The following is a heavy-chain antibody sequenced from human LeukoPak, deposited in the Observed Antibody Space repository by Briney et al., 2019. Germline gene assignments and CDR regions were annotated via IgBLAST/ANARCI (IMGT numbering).Heavy chain of an antibody. D-gene: IGHD3-22*01. J-gene: IGHJ4*02. V-gene: IGHV4-4*09. CDR1: GGSISCYY. CDR3: ARLSSGYYYADY. Sequence: PSETLSLTCTVSGGSISCYYWSWIRQPPGKGLEWIGYIYTSGSTNYNPSLKSRVTISVETSKNQFSLKLSSVTAADTAVYYCARLSSGYYYADYWGQGTLVTVSS. CDR2: IYTSGST.